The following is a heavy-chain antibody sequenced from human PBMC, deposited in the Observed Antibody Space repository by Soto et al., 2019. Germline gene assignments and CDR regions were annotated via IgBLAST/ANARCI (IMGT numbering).Heavy chain of an antibody. CDR1: GGSISSYY. D-gene: IGHD3-22*01. J-gene: IGHJ4*02. CDR2: TYYSGNT. CDR3: ARDDSSGYLYAE. Sequence: PSETLSLTCTVSGGSISSYYWSWIRQPPGKGLEWIGYTYYSGNTNYNPSLKSRVTISVDTSKNQFSLKLSSVTAADTAVYYCARDDSSGYLYAEWGQGSLVTGSS. V-gene: IGHV4-59*01.